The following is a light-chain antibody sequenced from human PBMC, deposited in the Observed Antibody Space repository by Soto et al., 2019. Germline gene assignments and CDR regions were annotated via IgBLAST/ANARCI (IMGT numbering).Light chain of an antibody. CDR2: DAS. J-gene: IGKJ4*01. CDR3: QQYSSYSLT. Sequence: DIQMTQSPSTLSASVGDRVTISCRASQGVSAWLAWYQQKPGKAPKLLISDASSLKSGVPSRFSGSGYGTEFTLTISSLQPEDFTTYYCQQYSSYSLTFGGGTKVDIK. V-gene: IGKV1-5*01. CDR1: QGVSAW.